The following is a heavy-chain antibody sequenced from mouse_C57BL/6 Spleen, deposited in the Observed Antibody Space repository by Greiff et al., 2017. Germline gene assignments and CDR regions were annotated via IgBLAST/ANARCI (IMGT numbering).Heavy chain of an antibody. V-gene: IGHV1-82*01. J-gene: IGHJ2*01. D-gene: IGHD1-1*01. CDR1: GYAFSSSW. CDR2: IYPGDGDT. Sequence: VQLQQSGPELVKPGASVKISCKASGYAFSSSWMNWVKQRPGKGLEWIGRIYPGDGDTNYNGKFKGKATLTADKSSSTAYMQLSSLTSEDSAVYFCAREGGYYYGPFDDWGQGTTLTVSS. CDR3: AREGGYYYGPFDD.